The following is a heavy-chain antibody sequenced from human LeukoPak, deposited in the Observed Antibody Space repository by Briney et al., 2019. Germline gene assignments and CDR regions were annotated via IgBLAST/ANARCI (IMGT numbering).Heavy chain of an antibody. CDR2: ISYDGSNK. CDR3: ARPSTVVTPDDAFDI. D-gene: IGHD4-23*01. CDR1: GFTFSSYA. J-gene: IGHJ3*02. V-gene: IGHV3-30-3*01. Sequence: PGGSLRLSCAASGFTFSSYAMHWVRQAPGKGLEWVAVISYDGSNKYYADSVEGRFTISRDNSKNTLYLQMNSLRAEDTAVYYCARPSTVVTPDDAFDIWGQGTVVTVSS.